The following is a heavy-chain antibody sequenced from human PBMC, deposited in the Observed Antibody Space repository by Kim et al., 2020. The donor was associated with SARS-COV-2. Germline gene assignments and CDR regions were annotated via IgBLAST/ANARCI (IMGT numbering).Heavy chain of an antibody. V-gene: IGHV3-21*01. CDR1: GFTFSSDS. J-gene: IGHJ3*02. CDR2: ISSSSSYI. Sequence: GGSLRLSCAASGFTFSSDSMNWVRQAPGKGLEWVSSISSSSSYIYYADSVKGRFSISRDNAKNSLYLQMNSLRAEDTAVYYCARDPGYYDSSGYSAFDIWGQGTMVTVSS. CDR3: ARDPGYYDSSGYSAFDI. D-gene: IGHD3-22*01.